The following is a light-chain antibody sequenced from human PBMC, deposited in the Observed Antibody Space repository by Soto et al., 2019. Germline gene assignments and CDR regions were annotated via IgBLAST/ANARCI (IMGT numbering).Light chain of an antibody. CDR2: GAS. V-gene: IGKV3-20*01. CDR1: QSVSSNY. J-gene: IGKJ1*01. CDR3: QQYQNSPRT. Sequence: SCRASQSVSSNYLAWYQQKPGQAPRLLIYGASSRATGIPDRFSGSGSGTDFTLTISRLEPEDFAVYYCQQYQNSPRTFGQGTKVDIK.